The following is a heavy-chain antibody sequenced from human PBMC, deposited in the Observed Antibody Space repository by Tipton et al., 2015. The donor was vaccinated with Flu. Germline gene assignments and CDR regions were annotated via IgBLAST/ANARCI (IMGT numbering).Heavy chain of an antibody. J-gene: IGHJ4*02. V-gene: IGHV4-39*01. CDR1: GGSISSSSYY. CDR3: ARIVVVITHFDY. CDR2: IYYSGST. Sequence: TLSLTCTVSGGSISSSSYYWGWVRQPPGKGLEWIGSIYYSGSTYYNPSLKSRVTISVDTPKNQFSLKLSSVTAADTAVYYCARIVVVITHFDYWGQGTLVTVSS. D-gene: IGHD3-22*01.